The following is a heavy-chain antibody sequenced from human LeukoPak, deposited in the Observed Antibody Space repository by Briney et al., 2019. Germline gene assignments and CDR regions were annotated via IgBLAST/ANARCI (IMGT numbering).Heavy chain of an antibody. CDR1: GGSISSGDYY. CDR2: IYYSGST. Sequence: SETLSLTCTVSGGSISSGDYYWSWIRQPPGKGLEWIGSIYYSGSTYYNPSLKSRVTISVDTSKNQFSLKLSSVTAADTAVYYCAGIPLPYDFWSGYYLAYFDYWGQGTLVTVSS. V-gene: IGHV4-39*01. D-gene: IGHD3-3*01. CDR3: AGIPLPYDFWSGYYLAYFDY. J-gene: IGHJ4*02.